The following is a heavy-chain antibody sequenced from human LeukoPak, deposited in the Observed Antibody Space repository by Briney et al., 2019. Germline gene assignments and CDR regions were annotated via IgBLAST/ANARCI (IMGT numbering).Heavy chain of an antibody. V-gene: IGHV1-8*01. CDR1: GYTFTSYD. Sequence: ASVKVSCKASGYTFTSYDINWVRQATGQGLEWMGWMNPNSGNTGYAQKFQGRVTMTRNTSISTAYMELSSLRSEDTAVYYCARRVGTSSTFDYWGQGTLVTVSS. D-gene: IGHD1-1*01. CDR2: MNPNSGNT. J-gene: IGHJ4*02. CDR3: ARRVGTSSTFDY.